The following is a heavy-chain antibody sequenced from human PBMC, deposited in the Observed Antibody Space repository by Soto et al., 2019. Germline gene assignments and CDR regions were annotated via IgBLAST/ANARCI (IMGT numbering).Heavy chain of an antibody. CDR1: GGSISSYY. CDR2: IYYSGST. CDR3: ARSSSLTGYYYYYYYMDV. V-gene: IGHV4-59*01. D-gene: IGHD3-9*01. J-gene: IGHJ6*03. Sequence: QVQLQESGPGLVKPSETLSLTCTVSGGSISSYYWSWIRQPPGKGPEWIGYIYYSGSTNYNPSLKSRVTISVDTSKNQFSLKLSSVTAADTAVYYCARSSSLTGYYYYYYYMDVWGKGTTVTVSS.